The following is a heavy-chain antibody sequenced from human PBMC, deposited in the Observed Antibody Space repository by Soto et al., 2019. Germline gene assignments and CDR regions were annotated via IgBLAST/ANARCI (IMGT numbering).Heavy chain of an antibody. CDR1: GFTFSSYA. J-gene: IGHJ4*02. CDR3: ARTPRGGYYDSSGYPFDY. D-gene: IGHD3-22*01. V-gene: IGHV3-30-3*01. Sequence: GGSLRLSCAASGFTFSSYAMHWVRQAPGKGLEWVAVISYDGSNKYYADSVKGRFTISRDNSKNTLYLQMNSLRAEDTAVYYCARTPRGGYYDSSGYPFDYWGQGTLVTVSS. CDR2: ISYDGSNK.